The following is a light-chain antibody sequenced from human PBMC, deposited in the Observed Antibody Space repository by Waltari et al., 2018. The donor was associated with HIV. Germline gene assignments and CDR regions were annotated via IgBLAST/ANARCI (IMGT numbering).Light chain of an antibody. CDR3: CSYAGSYTLRV. Sequence: QSALTQPRSVSGSPGQSVTISCTGTSSDVGADNYDSWYQHHPGKDPKLMIYDVSKSRSGVPERFSGSKSGNPASLTISGLQAEDEADYYCCSYAGSYTLRVFGGGTKLTVL. CDR2: DVS. J-gene: IGLJ2*01. CDR1: SSDVGADNY. V-gene: IGLV2-11*01.